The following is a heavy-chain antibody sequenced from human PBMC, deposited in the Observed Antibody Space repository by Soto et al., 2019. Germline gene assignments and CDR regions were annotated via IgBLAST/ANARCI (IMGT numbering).Heavy chain of an antibody. J-gene: IGHJ3*01. Sequence: EVQLVESGGGLVQPGESLRLSCAASGFTFSYYWMHWVRQAPGKGLVWVSRIHSDGSSTTYADSVKGRFSISRDNARNTVYMQMNSLRAEDTAVYYCARGDRGAFDLWGQGKVLTVSS. CDR3: ARGDRGAFDL. D-gene: IGHD1-26*01. V-gene: IGHV3-74*01. CDR1: GFTFSYYW. CDR2: IHSDGSST.